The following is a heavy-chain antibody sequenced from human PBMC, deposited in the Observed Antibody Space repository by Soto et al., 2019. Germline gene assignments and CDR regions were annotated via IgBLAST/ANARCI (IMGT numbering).Heavy chain of an antibody. D-gene: IGHD3-16*02. CDR3: ARVGMGIVSIDP. V-gene: IGHV4-59*01. Sequence: SETLSLTCTVSGGSISSYYWSWIRQPPGKGLEWIGYIYYSGSTNYNPSLKSRVTISVDTSKNQFSLKLSSVTAADTAVYYCARVGMGIVSIDPWGQGTLVTVS. CDR2: IYYSGST. J-gene: IGHJ5*02. CDR1: GGSISSYY.